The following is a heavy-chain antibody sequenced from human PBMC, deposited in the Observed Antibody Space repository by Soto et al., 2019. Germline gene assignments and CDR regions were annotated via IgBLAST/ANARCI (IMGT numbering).Heavy chain of an antibody. D-gene: IGHD2-2*02. J-gene: IGHJ4*02. CDR2: IIPIFGTA. CDR3: ASGEPRYCSSTSCYTAYYFDY. Sequence: SVKVSCKASGGTFSSYAISWVRQAPGKGLEWMGGIIPIFGTANYAQKFQGRVTITADKSTSTAYMELSSLRSEDTAVYYCASGEPRYCSSTSCYTAYYFDYWGQGTLVTVSS. V-gene: IGHV1-69*06. CDR1: GGTFSSYA.